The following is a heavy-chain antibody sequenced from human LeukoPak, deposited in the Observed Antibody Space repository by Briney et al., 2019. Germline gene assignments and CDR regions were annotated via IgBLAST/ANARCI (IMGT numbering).Heavy chain of an antibody. CDR1: GGTFSSYA. J-gene: IGHJ4*02. Sequence: ASVKVSCKASGGTFSSYAISWVRQAPGQGLEWMGGIIPTLGTANYAQKFQGRVTITADESTSTAYMELSSLRSEDTAVYYCAREDYYDSSGYYPDYWGQGTLVTVSS. D-gene: IGHD3-22*01. CDR2: IIPTLGTA. V-gene: IGHV1-69*13. CDR3: AREDYYDSSGYYPDY.